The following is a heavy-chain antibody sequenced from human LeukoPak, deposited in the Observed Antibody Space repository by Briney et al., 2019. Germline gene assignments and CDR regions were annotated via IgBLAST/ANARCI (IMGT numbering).Heavy chain of an antibody. V-gene: IGHV5-51*01. CDR2: IYPGDSDT. CDR3: ARVWRASSPQPYYFDY. CDR1: GYLFTSYW. J-gene: IGHJ4*02. Sequence: GESLEISCQGSGYLFTSYWIGWVRQLPGKGLEWMGIIYPGDSDTKYSPSFQGQVTISADKSITTAYLQWSSLKASDTAMYYCARVWRASSPQPYYFDYWGQGTLVTVSS. D-gene: IGHD1-26*01.